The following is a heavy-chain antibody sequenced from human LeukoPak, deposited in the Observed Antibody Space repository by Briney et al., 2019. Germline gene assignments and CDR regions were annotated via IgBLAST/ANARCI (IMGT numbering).Heavy chain of an antibody. Sequence: GSSVKVSCKASGGAFSSYAISWVRQAPGQGLEWMGRIIPIFGTANYAQKFQGRVTITTDESTSTACMELSSLRSEDTAVYYCARGYYYDSSGYPYWGQGTLVTVSS. CDR2: IIPIFGTA. D-gene: IGHD3-22*01. CDR3: ARGYYYDSSGYPY. V-gene: IGHV1-69*05. J-gene: IGHJ4*02. CDR1: GGAFSSYA.